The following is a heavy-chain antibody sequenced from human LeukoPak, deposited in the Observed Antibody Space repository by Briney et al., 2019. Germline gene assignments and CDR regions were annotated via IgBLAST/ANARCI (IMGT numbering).Heavy chain of an antibody. CDR2: MNPNIGNT. CDR1: GYTFTSYD. J-gene: IGHJ6*03. CDR3: ARGPLGTSHYYMDV. Sequence: GASVKVSCKASGYTFTSYDINWVRQATGQGLAWMGLMNPNIGNTGYAQKFQGRVTITRNTSISTAYMELSSLRSEDTAVYYCARGPLGTSHYYMDVWGKGATVTVSS. V-gene: IGHV1-8*03. D-gene: IGHD2-2*01.